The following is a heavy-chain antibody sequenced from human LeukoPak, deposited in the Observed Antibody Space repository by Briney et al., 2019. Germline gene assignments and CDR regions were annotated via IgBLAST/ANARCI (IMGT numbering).Heavy chain of an antibody. J-gene: IGHJ4*02. D-gene: IGHD5-18*01. CDR3: AKSNAAQRGYTYGYADFGY. V-gene: IGHV3-23*01. CDR1: GFTFSSYA. Sequence: PGGSLRLSCAASGFTFSSYAMSWVRQAPGKGLEWVSAISGSVGSTYYADSVKGRFTISRDNSKNTLYLQMNSLRADDTAVYYCAKSNAAQRGYTYGYADFGYWGQGTLVTVSS. CDR2: ISGSVGST.